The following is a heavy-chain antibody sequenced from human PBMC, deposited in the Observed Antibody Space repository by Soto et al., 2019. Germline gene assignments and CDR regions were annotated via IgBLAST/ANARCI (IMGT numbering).Heavy chain of an antibody. CDR3: ARVVPSYYFDY. Sequence: QVQLVESGGGLVKPGGSLRLSCAAAGFTFSDYYMSWIRQAPGKGLEWISYISRSGSTIVYADSVKGRFTISRDNAKNSLFLQMNSLRVEDTAVYYCARVVPSYYFDYWGQGTLVTVS. CDR1: GFTFSDYY. D-gene: IGHD2-2*01. J-gene: IGHJ4*02. CDR2: ISRSGSTI. V-gene: IGHV3-11*01.